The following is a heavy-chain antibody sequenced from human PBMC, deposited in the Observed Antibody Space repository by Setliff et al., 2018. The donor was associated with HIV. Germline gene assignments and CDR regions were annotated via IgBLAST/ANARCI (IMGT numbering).Heavy chain of an antibody. CDR2: INQDGSEK. J-gene: IGHJ4*02. D-gene: IGHD3-16*01. CDR1: GFTFTSYW. V-gene: IGHV3-7*03. Sequence: GGSLRLSCAASGFTFTSYWMIWVRQAPGKGLEWVANINQDGSEKNYVDSVKGRFTISRDDSKNTLYLEMNNLKTEDTAVYYCTTDRFVWGQGTLVTVSS. CDR3: TTDRFV.